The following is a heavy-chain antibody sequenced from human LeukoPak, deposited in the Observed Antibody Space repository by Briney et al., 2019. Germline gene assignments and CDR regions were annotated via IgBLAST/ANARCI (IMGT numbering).Heavy chain of an antibody. CDR3: ARAGIVVVYHWFDP. CDR2: INHSGST. Sequence: PETLSLTCAVYGGSFSGYYWSWIRQPPGKGLEWIGEINHSGSTNYNPSLKSRVTISVDTSKNQFSLKLSSVTAADTAVYYCARAGIVVVYHWFDPWGQGTLVTVSS. V-gene: IGHV4-34*01. D-gene: IGHD2-21*01. J-gene: IGHJ5*02. CDR1: GGSFSGYY.